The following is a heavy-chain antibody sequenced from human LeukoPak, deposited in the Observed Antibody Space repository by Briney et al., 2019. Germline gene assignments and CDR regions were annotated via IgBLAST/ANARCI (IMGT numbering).Heavy chain of an antibody. Sequence: PGGSLRLSCAASGFTFSSYSMNWVRQAPGKGLEWVSSISSSSSYIYYADSVKGRFTISRDNAKNSPYLQMNSLRAEDTAVYYCARDRDDYPYYWGQGTLVTVSS. D-gene: IGHD4-11*01. CDR2: ISSSSSYI. CDR3: ARDRDDYPYY. V-gene: IGHV3-21*01. CDR1: GFTFSSYS. J-gene: IGHJ4*02.